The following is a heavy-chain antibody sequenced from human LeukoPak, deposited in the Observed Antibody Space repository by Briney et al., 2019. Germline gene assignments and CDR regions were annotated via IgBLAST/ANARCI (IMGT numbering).Heavy chain of an antibody. Sequence: GGSLRLSCAASGFTFSSYWMSWVRQAPGKGLEWVANIKQDGSEKYYVDSVKGRFTIPSDNAKNSLYLQMNSLRAEDTALYYCAKAANRGSYGFDYWGQGTLVTVSS. CDR3: AKAANRGSYGFDY. V-gene: IGHV3-7*03. CDR1: GFTFSSYW. J-gene: IGHJ4*02. D-gene: IGHD1-26*01. CDR2: IKQDGSEK.